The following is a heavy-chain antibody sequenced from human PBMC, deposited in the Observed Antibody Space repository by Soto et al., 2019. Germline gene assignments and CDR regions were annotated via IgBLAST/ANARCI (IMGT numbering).Heavy chain of an antibody. Sequence: QVQLVQSGAEVKKPGSSVKVSCKASGGTFSSYAISWVRQAPGQGLEWMGGIIPIVGAANYAQKFQGRVTITADESKSTAYMVLSRLRSEDTALYYCARSQGSSPGLKIYYYYYYGMDVWGQGTTVTVSS. CDR3: ARSQGSSPGLKIYYYYYYGMDV. V-gene: IGHV1-69*01. CDR2: IIPIVGAA. CDR1: GGTFSSYA. D-gene: IGHD2-2*01. J-gene: IGHJ6*02.